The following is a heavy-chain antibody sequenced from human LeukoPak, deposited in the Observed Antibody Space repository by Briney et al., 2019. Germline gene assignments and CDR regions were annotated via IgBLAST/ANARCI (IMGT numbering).Heavy chain of an antibody. CDR3: ARVLAYYYDSSGYYRDAGTGAFDI. D-gene: IGHD3-22*01. CDR1: GYSISSGYY. Sequence: SETLSLTCTVSGYSISSGYYWGWIRQPPGKGLEWIGSIYHSGSTYYNPSLKSRVTISVDTSKNQFSLKLSSVTAADTAVYYCARVLAYYYDSSGYYRDAGTGAFDIWGQGTMVTVSS. V-gene: IGHV4-38-2*02. J-gene: IGHJ3*02. CDR2: IYHSGST.